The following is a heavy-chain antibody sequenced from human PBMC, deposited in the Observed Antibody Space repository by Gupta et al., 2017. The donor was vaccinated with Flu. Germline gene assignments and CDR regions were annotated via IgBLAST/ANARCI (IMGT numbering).Heavy chain of an antibody. D-gene: IGHD1-26*01. Sequence: SDYFWSWIRQPPGKGLEWIGEINHSGRTNYNPSLKSRVTISVDTSKNQFSLKLRSLTAADTAVYYCARLAVVGYGSTWFDPWGQGTLVTVSS. V-gene: IGHV4-34*01. CDR2: INHSGRT. CDR3: ARLAVVGYGSTWFDP. CDR1: SDYF. J-gene: IGHJ5*02.